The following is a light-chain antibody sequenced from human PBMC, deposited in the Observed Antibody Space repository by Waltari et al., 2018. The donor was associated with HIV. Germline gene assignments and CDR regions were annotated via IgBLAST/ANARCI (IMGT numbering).Light chain of an antibody. CDR2: QDT. Sequence: SHELTQPPSVSVSPGQTASITCSGDKLGARFACWYQQKPGQSPVLVIYQDTKRPSGIPERFSGSNSGNTATLTISGTQTMDEADYYCQAWDTNTAAVFGTGTKVTVL. CDR3: QAWDTNTAAV. J-gene: IGLJ1*01. V-gene: IGLV3-1*01. CDR1: KLGARF.